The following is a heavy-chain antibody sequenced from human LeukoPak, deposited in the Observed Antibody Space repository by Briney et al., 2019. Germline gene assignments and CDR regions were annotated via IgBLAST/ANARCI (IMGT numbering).Heavy chain of an antibody. J-gene: IGHJ3*02. CDR2: IYPGDSDT. V-gene: IGHV5-51*01. D-gene: IGHD4-17*01. CDR3: ARRNQMTTVDVFNI. Sequence: GESLKISCKGSGYSFTSYWIGWVRQMPGKGLEWMGIIYPGDSDTRYSPSFQGQVTISADKSISTAYLQWSSLKASDTAMYYCARRNQMTTVDVFNIGAQGTMVTVSS. CDR1: GYSFTSYW.